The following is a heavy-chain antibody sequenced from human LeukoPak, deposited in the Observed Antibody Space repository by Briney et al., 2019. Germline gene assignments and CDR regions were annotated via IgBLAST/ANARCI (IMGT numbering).Heavy chain of an antibody. CDR2: IDWDDDK. CDR3: ARIRSEDAGTYYYDSSGYYRPLYYFDY. CDR1: GFSLSTSGMC. J-gene: IGHJ4*02. D-gene: IGHD3-22*01. V-gene: IGHV2-70*11. Sequence: SGPTLVKPTQTLTLTCTFSGFSLSTSGMCVSWIRQPPGKALEWLARIDWDDDKYYSTSLKTRLTISKDTSKNQVVLTMTNMDPVDTATYYCARIRSEDAGTYYYDSSGYYRPLYYFDYWDQGTLVTVSS.